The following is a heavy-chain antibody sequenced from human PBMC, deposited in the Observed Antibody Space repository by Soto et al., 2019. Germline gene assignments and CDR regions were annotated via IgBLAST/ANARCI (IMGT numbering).Heavy chain of an antibody. CDR2: TAYTGKT. J-gene: IGHJ4*02. CDR1: GGSITTYY. Sequence: QVQLQESGPGLVKPSETLSLTYTVSGGSITTYYWSWIRQPPGKGLELIGNTAYTGKTRYNPSLKSRVILSVETSKNQIDLKLASATAADTAVYYCARGGPYDWNYYVYWGQGTLVTVSS. CDR3: ARGGPYDWNYYVY. V-gene: IGHV4-59*01. D-gene: IGHD1-20*01.